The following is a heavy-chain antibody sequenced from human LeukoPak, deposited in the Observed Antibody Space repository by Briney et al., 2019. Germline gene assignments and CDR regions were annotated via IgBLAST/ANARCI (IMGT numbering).Heavy chain of an antibody. CDR1: GGSFSGYY. V-gene: IGHV4-34*01. D-gene: IGHD3-22*01. J-gene: IGHJ3*02. Sequence: KPSETLSLTCAVYGGSFSGYYWSWIRQPPGKGLEWIGEINHSGSTNYNPSLKSRVTISVDTSKNQFSLKLSSVTAADTAVYYCARDGGYPVVGAFDIWGQGTMVTVSS. CDR3: ARDGGYPVVGAFDI. CDR2: INHSGST.